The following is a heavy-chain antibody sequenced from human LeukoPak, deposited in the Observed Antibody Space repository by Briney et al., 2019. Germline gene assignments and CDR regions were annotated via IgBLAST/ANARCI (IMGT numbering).Heavy chain of an antibody. D-gene: IGHD3-22*01. J-gene: IGHJ4*02. V-gene: IGHV3-23*01. CDR1: GFTFSSYA. Sequence: PGGSLRLSCAASGFTFSSYAMSWVRQASGKGLEWVSVISGSGGSTYYADSVKGRFTISRDNSKNTLYLQMNSLRAEDTAVYYCAKEGSSGFYFFDYWGRGTLVTVSS. CDR3: AKEGSSGFYFFDY. CDR2: ISGSGGST.